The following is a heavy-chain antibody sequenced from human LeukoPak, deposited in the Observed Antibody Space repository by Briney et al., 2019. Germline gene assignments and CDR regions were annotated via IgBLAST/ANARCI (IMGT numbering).Heavy chain of an antibody. Sequence: GGSLRLSCAASGFTFSDYYMSWIRQAPGKGLEWVSYISGTSSYTTYADSVKGRFTISRDNAKNTLYLQMNSLRAEDTAVYYCARGNSGSSYGFAFEIWGQGTMVTVSS. V-gene: IGHV3-11*06. CDR3: ARGNSGSSYGFAFEI. CDR1: GFTFSDYY. J-gene: IGHJ3*02. D-gene: IGHD5-18*01. CDR2: ISGTSSYT.